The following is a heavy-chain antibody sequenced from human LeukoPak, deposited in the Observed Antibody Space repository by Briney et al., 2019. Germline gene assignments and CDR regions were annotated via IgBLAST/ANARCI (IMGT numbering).Heavy chain of an antibody. J-gene: IGHJ5*02. Sequence: KPGGSLRLSCAASGFTFSSYWMNWVRQAPGKGLEWVSSISSSSSYIYYADSMKGRFTISRDNAKNSLYLQMNSLRAEDTAVYYCARDLEALAVGPFDPWGQGTLVTVSS. CDR3: ARDLEALAVGPFDP. V-gene: IGHV3-21*01. D-gene: IGHD6-19*01. CDR1: GFTFSSYW. CDR2: ISSSSSYI.